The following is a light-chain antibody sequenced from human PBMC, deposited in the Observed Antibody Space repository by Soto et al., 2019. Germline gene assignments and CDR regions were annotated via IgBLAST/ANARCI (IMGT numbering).Light chain of an antibody. CDR2: DAS. J-gene: IGKJ4*01. CDR3: QQYGGMPIT. V-gene: IGKV3-20*01. Sequence: EFVLTQSPGTLSLSPGERATLSCRASQTVRNNYLAWYQQKPGQAPRLLIYDASSRATGIPDRFSGGGSGTDFTLTISRLEPEDFAVYYCQQYGGMPITFGGGTKVDI. CDR1: QTVRNNY.